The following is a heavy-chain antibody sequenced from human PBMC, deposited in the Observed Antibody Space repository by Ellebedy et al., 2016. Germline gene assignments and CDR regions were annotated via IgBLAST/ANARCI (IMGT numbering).Heavy chain of an antibody. V-gene: IGHV4-34*01. CDR2: INHSGST. D-gene: IGHD3-3*01. CDR1: GGSFSGYY. Sequence: SETLSLTXAVYGGSFSGYYWSWIRQPPGKGLEWIGEINHSGSTNYNPSLKSRVTISVDTSKNQFSLKLSSVTAADTAVYYCARARRITIFGVVIMKRDRAEIDYWGQGTLVTVSS. CDR3: ARARRITIFGVVIMKRDRAEIDY. J-gene: IGHJ4*02.